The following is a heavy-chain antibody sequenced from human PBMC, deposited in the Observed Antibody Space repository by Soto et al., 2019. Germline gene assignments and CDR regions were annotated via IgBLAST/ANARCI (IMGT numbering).Heavy chain of an antibody. Sequence: QVQLVESGGGVVQPGRSLRLSCAASGFTFSSYGMHWVRQAPGKGLEWVAVIWYDGSNKYYADSVKGRFTISRDNSKNTLYLQMNSLRAEDTAVYYCARERDPAVGATWGPAGYWGQGTLVTVSS. CDR3: ARERDPAVGATWGPAGY. J-gene: IGHJ4*02. CDR1: GFTFSSYG. CDR2: IWYDGSNK. D-gene: IGHD1-26*01. V-gene: IGHV3-33*01.